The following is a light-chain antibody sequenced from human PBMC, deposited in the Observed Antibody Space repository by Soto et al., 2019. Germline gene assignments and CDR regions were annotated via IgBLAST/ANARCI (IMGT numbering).Light chain of an antibody. CDR3: QQYNSYSWT. Sequence: DIQMTQSPSTLSASVGDRVTIACRASQTINSWLAWYQQKPGKAPKLLIYAASSLQSGVPSRFSGSGSGTEFTLTISSLQPDDFATYYCQQYNSYSWTFGQGTKVDIK. CDR1: QTINSW. J-gene: IGKJ1*01. CDR2: AAS. V-gene: IGKV1-5*01.